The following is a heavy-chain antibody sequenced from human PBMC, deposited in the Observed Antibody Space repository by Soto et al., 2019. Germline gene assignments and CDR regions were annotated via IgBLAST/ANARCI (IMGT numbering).Heavy chain of an antibody. Sequence: PSQTLSLTCAISGDSVSSNSAAWNWIRQSPSRGLEWLGRTYYRSKWYNDYAVSVKSRITINPDTSKNQFSLQLNSVTPEDTAVYFCARVGRVMGGSLTFDPWGQGTLVTVSS. CDR1: GDSVSSNSAA. D-gene: IGHD1-26*01. J-gene: IGHJ5*02. V-gene: IGHV6-1*01. CDR2: TYYRSKWYN. CDR3: ARVGRVMGGSLTFDP.